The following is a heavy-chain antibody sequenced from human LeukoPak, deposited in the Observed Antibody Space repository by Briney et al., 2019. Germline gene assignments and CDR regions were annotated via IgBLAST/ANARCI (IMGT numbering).Heavy chain of an antibody. J-gene: IGHJ3*01. CDR3: AKNHEHGRYAGFDF. CDR2: ISGSGGSI. D-gene: IGHD2-2*01. CDR1: GFTFSGYV. Sequence: GGSLRLSCAASGFTFSGYVISWVRPAPGKGPQWVADISGSGGSIYYADSVKGRFSVSRDNSKNMVYLELNSLRAEDTAVYYCAKNHEHGRYAGFDFWAEGALVAVSS. V-gene: IGHV3-23*01.